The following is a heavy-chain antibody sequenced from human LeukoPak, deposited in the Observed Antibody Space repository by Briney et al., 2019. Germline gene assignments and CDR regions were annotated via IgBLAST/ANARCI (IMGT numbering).Heavy chain of an antibody. CDR2: ISGSGGST. J-gene: IGHJ3*02. D-gene: IGHD2-2*01. V-gene: IGHV3-23*01. CDR1: GFTFSSYA. CDR3: ATVEGYCSSTSCYGAFDI. Sequence: GGSLRLSCAASGFTFSSYAMSWVRQAPGKGLEWVSAISGSGGSTYYADSVKGRFTISRDNSKNTLYLQMNSLRAEDTAVYYCATVEGYCSSTSCYGAFDIWGQGTMVTVSS.